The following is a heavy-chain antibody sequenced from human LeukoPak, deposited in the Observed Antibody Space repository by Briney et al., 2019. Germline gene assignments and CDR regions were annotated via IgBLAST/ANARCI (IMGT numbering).Heavy chain of an antibody. V-gene: IGHV4-59*01. CDR1: GASINSYY. CDR2: IYYSGST. CDR3: ARPPGIAVAWFDP. Sequence: NTSETLSLTCTVSGASINSYYWTWIRQPPGKGLEWIGHIYYSGSTNYNPSLKTRLTISVDTSKNRISLKVNSVTAADTAVYYCARPPGIAVAWFDPWGQGTLVTVSS. D-gene: IGHD6-13*01. J-gene: IGHJ5*02.